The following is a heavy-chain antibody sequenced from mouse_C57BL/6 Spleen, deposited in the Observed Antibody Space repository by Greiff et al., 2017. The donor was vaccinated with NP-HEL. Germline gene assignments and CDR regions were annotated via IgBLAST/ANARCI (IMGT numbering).Heavy chain of an antibody. CDR3: ARGEWYGYHVHYAMDY. V-gene: IGHV1-82*01. CDR2: IYPGDGDT. D-gene: IGHD2-2*01. CDR1: GYAFSSSW. Sequence: VKLQESGPELVKPGASVKISCKASGYAFSSSWMNWVKQRPGKGLEWIGRIYPGDGDTNYNGKFKGKATLTADKSSSTAYMQLSSLTSEDSAVYFCARGEWYGYHVHYAMDYWGQGTSVTVSS. J-gene: IGHJ4*01.